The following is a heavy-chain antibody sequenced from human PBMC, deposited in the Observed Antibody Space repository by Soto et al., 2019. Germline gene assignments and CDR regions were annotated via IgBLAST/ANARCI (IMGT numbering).Heavy chain of an antibody. V-gene: IGHV4-39*01. Sequence: QLQLQESGPGLVKPSETLSLTCTVSGDSVTISDYYWGWIRQPPGKGLEWIGSIHYSGSTYYNPSLKSRVTISGDKSKKKFSLKLTSVTAADAAVYYCAAHDSGGYYAEYWGQGTLVTVSA. D-gene: IGHD3-22*01. CDR2: IHYSGST. J-gene: IGHJ4*02. CDR3: AAHDSGGYYAEY. CDR1: GDSVTISDYY.